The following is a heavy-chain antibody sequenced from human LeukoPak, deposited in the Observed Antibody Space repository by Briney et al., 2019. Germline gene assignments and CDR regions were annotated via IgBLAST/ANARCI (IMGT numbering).Heavy chain of an antibody. CDR2: IKQDGSEK. D-gene: IGHD5-18*01. Sequence: GGSLRLSCAASGFTFSSYWVSWVRQAPGKGLEWVANIKQDGSEKYYVDPVKGRFTISRDNAKNSLYLQMNSLRAEDTAVYYCAREGSQIQLWSYYYYYYMDVWGKGTTVTVSS. CDR1: GFTFSSYW. J-gene: IGHJ6*03. V-gene: IGHV3-7*01. CDR3: AREGSQIQLWSYYYYYYMDV.